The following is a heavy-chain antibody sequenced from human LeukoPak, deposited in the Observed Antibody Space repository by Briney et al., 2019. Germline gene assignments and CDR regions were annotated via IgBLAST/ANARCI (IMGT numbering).Heavy chain of an antibody. CDR3: ARDSYYYDSSGYYLFDY. Sequence: ASVKVSCKASGYTFTSYGISWVRQAPGQGLEWMGWISAYNGNTNYAQKLQGRVTMTTDTSTSTAYMELRSLGSVDTAVYYCARDSYYYDSSGYYLFDYWGQGTLVTVSS. CDR2: ISAYNGNT. CDR1: GYTFTSYG. J-gene: IGHJ4*02. V-gene: IGHV1-18*01. D-gene: IGHD3-22*01.